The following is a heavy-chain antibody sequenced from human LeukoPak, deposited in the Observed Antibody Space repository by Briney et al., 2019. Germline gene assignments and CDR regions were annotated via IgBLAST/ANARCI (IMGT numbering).Heavy chain of an antibody. J-gene: IGHJ3*02. Sequence: SGGSLRLSCAPSGFTFSSYAMSWVRQAPGKGLEWVSGISGGGGSTYYADSVKGRFTISRDNSRNTLYLQMNSLRGEDTAVYYCAKGIGGVIVKSLLHSAFDIWGQGTMVTVSS. CDR3: AKGIGGVIVKSLLHSAFDI. CDR2: ISGGGGST. CDR1: GFTFSSYA. V-gene: IGHV3-23*01. D-gene: IGHD3-16*02.